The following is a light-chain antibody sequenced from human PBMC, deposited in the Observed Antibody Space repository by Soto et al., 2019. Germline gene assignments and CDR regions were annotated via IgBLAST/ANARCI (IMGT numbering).Light chain of an antibody. V-gene: IGLV2-8*01. Sequence: QSFLTQPSSASGSPGQSVTISCTGTSSDVGGYNYVSWYQQHPGKAPKLMIYEVSKRPSGVPDRFSGSKSGNTASLTVSGLQAEDEADYYCSSYAGSRYVFGTGTKVTVL. CDR1: SSDVGGYNY. CDR2: EVS. J-gene: IGLJ1*01. CDR3: SSYAGSRYV.